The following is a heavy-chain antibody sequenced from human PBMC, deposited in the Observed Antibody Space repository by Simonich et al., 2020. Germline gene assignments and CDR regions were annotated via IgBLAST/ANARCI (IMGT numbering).Heavy chain of an antibody. CDR1: GFTFSSYS. J-gene: IGHJ4*02. Sequence: EVQLVESGGGLVKPGGSLRFSCAASGFTFSSYSMNWVRQAPGKGRGWVSSISSSSIYIYYADSVKGRFTISRDNAKNSLYLQMNSLRAEDTAVYYCARANERDYWGQGTLVTVSS. D-gene: IGHD1-1*01. CDR3: ARANERDY. V-gene: IGHV3-21*01. CDR2: ISSSSIYI.